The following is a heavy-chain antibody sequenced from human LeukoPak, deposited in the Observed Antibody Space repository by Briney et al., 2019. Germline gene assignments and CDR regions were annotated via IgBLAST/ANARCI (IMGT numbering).Heavy chain of an antibody. CDR3: ARVGGVPAAHFDY. Sequence: PGGSLRLSCAASGFTVSTKYMSWVRQAPGKGLEWVSLIYSSGTTYYADSVKGRFTIYRDNSKNSLYLQMNSLRAEDTAVYYCARVGGVPAAHFDYWGQGALVTVSS. D-gene: IGHD2-2*01. CDR2: IYSSGTT. CDR1: GFTVSTKY. V-gene: IGHV3-53*01. J-gene: IGHJ4*02.